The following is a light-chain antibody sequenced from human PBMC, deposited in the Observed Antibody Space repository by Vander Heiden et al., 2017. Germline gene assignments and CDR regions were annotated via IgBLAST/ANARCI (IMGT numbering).Light chain of an antibody. J-gene: IGLJ2*01. CDR1: SSDVGGYNY. CDR3: SSYTSRSTVV. CDR2: EVS. Sequence: QSALTLPASASGSPGQSLTISCTGTSSDVGGYNYVSWYQQHPGKAPELMIYEVSNRPSGVSNRFSGSKSGNTASLTISGLQAEDEADYYCSSYTSRSTVVFGGGTKLTVL. V-gene: IGLV2-14*01.